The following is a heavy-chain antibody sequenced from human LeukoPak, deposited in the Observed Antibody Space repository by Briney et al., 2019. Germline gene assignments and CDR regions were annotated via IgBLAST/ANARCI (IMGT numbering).Heavy chain of an antibody. CDR1: GFTVSSNY. CDR2: IYSGGST. Sequence: GGSLRLSCAASGFTVSSNYMSWVRQAPGKGLECVSVIYSGGSTYYADSVKGRFTISRDNSKNTLYLQMNSLRAEDTAVYYCARDRTGYSSGWYLYWGQGTLVTVSS. V-gene: IGHV3-53*01. J-gene: IGHJ4*02. CDR3: ARDRTGYSSGWYLY. D-gene: IGHD6-19*01.